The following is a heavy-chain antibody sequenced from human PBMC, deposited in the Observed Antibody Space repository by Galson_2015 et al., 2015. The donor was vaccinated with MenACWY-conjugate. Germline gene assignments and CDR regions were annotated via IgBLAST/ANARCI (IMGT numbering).Heavy chain of an antibody. CDR2: IYSGGST. V-gene: IGHV3-53*01. J-gene: IGHJ6*02. D-gene: IGHD6-6*01. CDR1: GFTVSSNY. Sequence: SLRLSCAASGFTVSSNYMSWVRQAPGKGLEWVSVIYSGGSTYYADSVKGRFTISRDNSKNTMYLQMNSLRAEDTAVYYCARARYELVYGMDVWGQGTTVTVSS. CDR3: ARARYELVYGMDV.